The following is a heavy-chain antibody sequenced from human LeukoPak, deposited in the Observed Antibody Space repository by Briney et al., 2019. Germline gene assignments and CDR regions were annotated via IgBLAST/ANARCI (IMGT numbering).Heavy chain of an antibody. CDR2: IIPIFGTA. J-gene: IGHJ6*02. V-gene: IGHV1-69*06. CDR3: ARDYNDILTGFTIWYYYGMDV. CDR1: GGTFSSYA. D-gene: IGHD3-9*01. Sequence: SVKVSCKASGGTFSSYAISWVRQAPGQGLEWMGGIIPIFGTANYAQKFQGRVTITADKSTSTAYMELSSLRSEDTAVYYCARDYNDILTGFTIWYYYGMDVWGQGTTVTVSS.